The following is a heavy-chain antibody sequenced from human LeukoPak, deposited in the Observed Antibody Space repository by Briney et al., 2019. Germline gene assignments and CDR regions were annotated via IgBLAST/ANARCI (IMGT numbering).Heavy chain of an antibody. CDR1: GDSVSSYY. Sequence: SETLSLTCTVSGDSVSSYYWSWIRQPPGKGLEWIGYIHYSGSTNYNPSLKSRVTISVDTSKNQFSLKLNSVTAADTAVYYCARILWFGESYGMDVWGQGTTVTVSS. J-gene: IGHJ6*02. CDR3: ARILWFGESYGMDV. V-gene: IGHV4-59*02. CDR2: IHYSGST. D-gene: IGHD3-10*01.